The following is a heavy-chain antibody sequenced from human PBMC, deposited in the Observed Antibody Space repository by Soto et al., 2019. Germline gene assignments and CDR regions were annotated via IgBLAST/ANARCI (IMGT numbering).Heavy chain of an antibody. CDR1: GGSISSYY. D-gene: IGHD3-10*01. V-gene: IGHV4-4*08. Sequence: SETLSLTCTVSGGSISSYYWSWIRQPPGKGLEWIGYIYYTGTTTYNPSIKSRVTISVDSSKNQFSLNLTSVSAADTAIYYCTREGGAPYYYYGMDAWGQGTTVTVSS. J-gene: IGHJ6*02. CDR3: TREGGAPYYYYGMDA. CDR2: IYYTGTT.